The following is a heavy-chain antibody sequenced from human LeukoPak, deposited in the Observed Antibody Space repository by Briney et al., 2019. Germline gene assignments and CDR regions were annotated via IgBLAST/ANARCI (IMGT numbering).Heavy chain of an antibody. V-gene: IGHV1-18*04. J-gene: IGHJ4*02. D-gene: IGHD5-12*01. CDR1: GYTFTGYY. Sequence: ASVKVSCKVSGYTFTGYYMHWVRQAPGQGLEWMGWISGYNGNTNYAQKSQGRVTMTTDTSTNAAHMELRSLRSDDTAVYYCARDCGYQCLFDYWGQGTLVTVSS. CDR3: ARDCGYQCLFDY. CDR2: ISGYNGNT.